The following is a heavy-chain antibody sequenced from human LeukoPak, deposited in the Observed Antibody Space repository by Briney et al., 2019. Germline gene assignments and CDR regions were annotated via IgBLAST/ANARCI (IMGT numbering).Heavy chain of an antibody. CDR2: XXXSSSYI. J-gene: IGHJ3*02. CDR3: ARDEGITMIGGGNAFDI. D-gene: IGHD3-22*01. Sequence: GGSLRLSCAASGFTFSSYSMNWVRQAPGKGLXXXXXXXXSSSYIYYADSVKGRFTISRDNAKNSLYLQMNSLRAEDTAVYYCARDEGITMIGGGNAFDIWGQGTMVTVSS. CDR1: GFTFSSYS. V-gene: IGHV3-21*01.